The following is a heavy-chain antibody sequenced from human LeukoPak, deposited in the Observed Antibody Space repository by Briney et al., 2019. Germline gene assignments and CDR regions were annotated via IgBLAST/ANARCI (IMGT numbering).Heavy chain of an antibody. D-gene: IGHD2-21*02. J-gene: IGHJ4*02. CDR3: ARSGGDAIRPFDY. Sequence: ASVKVSCKASRYTSISFFVQCVRQAPGQGLEWMGIINPSGGSTRYAQKFQGRVTMTRDTSTSTVYMEMSSLRSEDTAVYYCARSGGDAIRPFDYWGQGTLVTVSS. CDR2: INPSGGST. V-gene: IGHV1-46*01. CDR1: RYTSISFF.